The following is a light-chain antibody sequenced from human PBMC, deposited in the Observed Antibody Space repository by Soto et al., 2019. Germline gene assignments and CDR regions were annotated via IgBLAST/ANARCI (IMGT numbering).Light chain of an antibody. CDR3: QQYNTFWT. J-gene: IGKJ1*01. Sequence: DIQMTQSPSTLSGSVGDRVTITCRASQTISSWLAWYQQKPGKAPKLLIYDASSLESGVPSRVSGSGSGTEFTLTISSLQPDDFATYYCQQYNTFWTLGPGTKVDI. CDR2: DAS. CDR1: QTISSW. V-gene: IGKV1-5*01.